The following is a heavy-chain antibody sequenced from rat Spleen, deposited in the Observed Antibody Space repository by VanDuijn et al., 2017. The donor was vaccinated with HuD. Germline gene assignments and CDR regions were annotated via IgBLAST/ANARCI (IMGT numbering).Heavy chain of an antibody. Sequence: EVQLAESGGGLVQPGRSLKLSCAASGFTFSNYYMAWVRQAPTKGLEWVATISYDGSSTYYRDSVKGRFTISRDNAKSTLYLQMDSLRSEDTATYYCARRRFPFDYWGQGVMVTVSS. V-gene: IGHV5-29*01. J-gene: IGHJ2*01. CDR2: ISYDGSST. CDR3: ARRRFPFDY. CDR1: GFTFSNYY.